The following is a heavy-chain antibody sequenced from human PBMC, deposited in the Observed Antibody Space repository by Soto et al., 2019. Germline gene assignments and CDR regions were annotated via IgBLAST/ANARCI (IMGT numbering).Heavy chain of an antibody. CDR1: GFTVSSNY. V-gene: IGHV3-66*01. CDR2: IYSGGST. Sequence: PGGSLRLSCAASGFTVSSNYMSWVRQAPGKGLEWVSVIYSGGSTYYADSVKGRFTISRDNSKNTLYLQMNSLRAEDTAVYYCARGLVDILTGYYPPNYWGQGTLVTVSS. J-gene: IGHJ4*02. D-gene: IGHD3-9*01. CDR3: ARGLVDILTGYYPPNY.